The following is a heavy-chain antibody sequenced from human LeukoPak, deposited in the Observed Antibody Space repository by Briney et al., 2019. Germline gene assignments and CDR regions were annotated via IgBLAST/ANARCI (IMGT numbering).Heavy chain of an antibody. CDR3: ARIPIVVVPGFFDY. D-gene: IGHD3-22*01. V-gene: IGHV4-39*01. Sequence: SETLSLTCTVSGGSISSSSYYWGWIRQPPGKGLEWIGSMYHSGSTYYSPSLKSRVTISADMSKNRFSLKLSSVTAADTAVYYCARIPIVVVPGFFDYWGQGTLVTVSS. CDR1: GGSISSSSYY. CDR2: MYHSGST. J-gene: IGHJ4*02.